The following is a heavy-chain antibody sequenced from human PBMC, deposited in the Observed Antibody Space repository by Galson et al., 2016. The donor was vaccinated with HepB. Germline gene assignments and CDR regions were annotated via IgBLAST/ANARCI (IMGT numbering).Heavy chain of an antibody. Sequence: SLRLSCAASGFTISAYWMSWVRQAPGKGLEWVSVITSGGSTYYAASVKGRFTISRDNSKNTLYVQMNNLGAEDTAVYYCAKEDNIAGATTINNWGQGTLVTVSS. V-gene: IGHV3-23*01. J-gene: IGHJ4*02. D-gene: IGHD1-26*01. CDR1: GFTISAYW. CDR3: AKEDNIAGATTINN. CDR2: ITSGGST.